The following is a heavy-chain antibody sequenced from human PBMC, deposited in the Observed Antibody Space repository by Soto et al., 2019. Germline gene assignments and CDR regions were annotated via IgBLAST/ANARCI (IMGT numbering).Heavy chain of an antibody. Sequence: GASVKVSCKASGYTFTSYGISWVRQAPGQGLEWMGWISAYNGNTNYAQKFQGRVTITTDKSTSTAYMELSSLRSEDTAVYYCARYCGGDCYSNYYYYGMDVWGQGTTVTVSS. J-gene: IGHJ6*02. V-gene: IGHV1-18*01. CDR2: ISAYNGNT. CDR3: ARYCGGDCYSNYYYYGMDV. D-gene: IGHD2-21*02. CDR1: GYTFTSYG.